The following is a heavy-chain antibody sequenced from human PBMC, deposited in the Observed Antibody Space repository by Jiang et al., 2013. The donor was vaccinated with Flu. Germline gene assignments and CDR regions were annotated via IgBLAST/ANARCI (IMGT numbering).Heavy chain of an antibody. CDR3: ARLSYGIVGATLSGTAFDI. D-gene: IGHD1-26*01. Sequence: GSGLVKPSETLSLTCTVSGGSISSYYWSWIRQPPGKGLEWIGYIYYSGSTNYNPSLKSRVTISVDTSKNQFSLKLSSVTAADTAVYYCARLSYGIVGATLSGTAFDIWGQGTMVTVSS. CDR2: IYYSGST. CDR1: GGSISSYY. J-gene: IGHJ3*02. V-gene: IGHV4-59*08.